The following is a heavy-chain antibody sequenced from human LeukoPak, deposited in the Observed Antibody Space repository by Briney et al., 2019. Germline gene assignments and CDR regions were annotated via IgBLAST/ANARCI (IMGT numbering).Heavy chain of an antibody. J-gene: IGHJ4*02. V-gene: IGHV4-59*08. D-gene: IGHD4-23*01. CDR2: IYYSGST. CDR1: GGSISSHY. CDR3: ARGNSDRFPPYMDY. Sequence: PSETLSLTCTVSGGSISSHYWSWIRQPPGKGLEWIGYIYYSGSTNYNPSLKSRVTISVDTSKNQFSLKLSSVTAADTAIYYCARGNSDRFPPYMDYWGQGILVIVSS.